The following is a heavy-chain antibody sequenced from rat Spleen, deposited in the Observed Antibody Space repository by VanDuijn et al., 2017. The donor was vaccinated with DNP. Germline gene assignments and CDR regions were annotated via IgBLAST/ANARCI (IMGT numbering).Heavy chain of an antibody. CDR1: AYSITTNY. CDR3: ARWSDYFDY. Sequence: EVQLQESGPGLVKPSQSLSLTCSVTAYSITTNYWGWIRKFLGNKMEWVGHISYSGSTTYNPSLKSRISITRDTSKNQFFLHLNSVTTDDTATYYCARWSDYFDYWGHGVMVTVSS. CDR2: ISYSGST. V-gene: IGHV3-1*01. J-gene: IGHJ2*01.